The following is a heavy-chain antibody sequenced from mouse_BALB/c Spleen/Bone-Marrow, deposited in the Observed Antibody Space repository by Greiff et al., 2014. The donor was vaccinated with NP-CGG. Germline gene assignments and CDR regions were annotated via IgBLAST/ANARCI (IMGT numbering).Heavy chain of an antibody. V-gene: IGHV1S135*01. CDR1: GYSFTGHT. CDR3: ASSYGYDAMDY. D-gene: IGHD1-1*02. J-gene: IGHJ4*01. CDR2: INPYNGGT. Sequence: LVESGPELVKPGASMKISCKASGYSFTGHTMNWVKQSHGKNLEWIGRINPYNGGTSYNQKFKGKATLTVDKSSSTAYMDLLSLTSEDSAVYYCASSYGYDAMDYWGQGTSVTVSS.